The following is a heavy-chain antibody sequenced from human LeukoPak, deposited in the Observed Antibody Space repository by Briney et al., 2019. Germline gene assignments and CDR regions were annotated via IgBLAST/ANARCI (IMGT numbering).Heavy chain of an antibody. CDR1: GFTFSSYE. V-gene: IGHV3-48*03. J-gene: IGHJ6*03. CDR3: AKDATAVVGTVYMDV. Sequence: PGGSLRLSCAASGFTFSSYEMNWVRQAPGKGLEWISHISNIGDIIHYADSVEGRLTISRDNAKNSLYLQMNSLRAEDTAVYYCAKDATAVVGTVYMDVWGKGTTVTISS. CDR2: ISNIGDII. D-gene: IGHD6-13*01.